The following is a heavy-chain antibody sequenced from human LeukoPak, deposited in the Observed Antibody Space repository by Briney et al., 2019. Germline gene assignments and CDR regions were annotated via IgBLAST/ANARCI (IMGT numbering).Heavy chain of an antibody. CDR2: IYYSGST. V-gene: IGHV4-59*01. D-gene: IGHD1-26*01. CDR3: ARGGSGSHSRWFDP. Sequence: SETLSLTCTVSGGSISSYYWSWIRQPPGKGLEWIGYIYYSGSTNYNPSLKSRVTISVDTSKNQFSLKLSSVTAADTAIYYCARGGSGSHSRWFDPWGQGTLVTVSS. CDR1: GGSISSYY. J-gene: IGHJ5*02.